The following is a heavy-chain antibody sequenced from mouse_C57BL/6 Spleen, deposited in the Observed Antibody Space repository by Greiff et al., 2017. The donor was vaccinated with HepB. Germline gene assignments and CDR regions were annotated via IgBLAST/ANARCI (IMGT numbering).Heavy chain of an antibody. CDR3: TLYYDYDGFAY. V-gene: IGHV14-1*01. Sequence: EVMLVESGAELVRPGASVKLSCTASGFNIKDYYMHWVNQRPEQGLEWIGRIDPEDGDTEYAPKFQGKATMTADTSSTTAYLQLSSLTSEDTAVYYCTLYYDYDGFAYWGQGTLVTVSA. J-gene: IGHJ3*01. CDR1: GFNIKDYY. D-gene: IGHD2-4*01. CDR2: IDPEDGDT.